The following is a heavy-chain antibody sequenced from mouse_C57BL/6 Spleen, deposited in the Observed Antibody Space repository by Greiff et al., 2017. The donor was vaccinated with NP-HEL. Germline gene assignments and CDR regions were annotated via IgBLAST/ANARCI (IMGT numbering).Heavy chain of an antibody. CDR1: GYTFTSYW. V-gene: IGHV1-69*01. CDR3: ARGHYDYDRAMDY. J-gene: IGHJ4*01. CDR2: IDPSDSYT. Sequence: VQLQQPGAELVMPGASVKLSCKASGYTFTSYWMHWVKQRPGQGLEWIGEIDPSDSYTNYNQKFKGKSTLTVDKSSSTAYMQLSSLTSEDSAVYYCARGHYDYDRAMDYWGQGTSVTVSS. D-gene: IGHD2-4*01.